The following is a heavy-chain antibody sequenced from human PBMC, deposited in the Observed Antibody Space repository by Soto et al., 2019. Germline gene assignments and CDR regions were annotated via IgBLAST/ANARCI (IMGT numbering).Heavy chain of an antibody. CDR2: IYYTGST. CDR3: ARGSRGSPYYSYYYMDV. D-gene: IGHD3-10*01. CDR1: GGSISNDY. J-gene: IGHJ6*03. Sequence: SETLSLTCTVSGGSISNDYWSWLRQPPGKGLEWIGYIYYTGSTNYNPSLKSRVTISVDTSKNQFSLKLSSVTAADTAVYYCARGSRGSPYYSYYYMDVWGKGTTVTVSS. V-gene: IGHV4-59*01.